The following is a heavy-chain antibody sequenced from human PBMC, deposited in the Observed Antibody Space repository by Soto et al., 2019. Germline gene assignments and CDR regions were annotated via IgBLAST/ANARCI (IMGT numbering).Heavy chain of an antibody. D-gene: IGHD4-17*01. CDR1: VGTVSSYA. J-gene: IGHJ6*02. CDR3: ARDRPYGDYGMDV. V-gene: IGHV1-69*12. CDR2: IIPIFGTA. Sequence: QVQLVQSGAEVKKPGSSVKVSCKASVGTVSSYAIRWVRQAPGQGLEWMGGIIPIFGTANYAQKFQGRVTITADESTSTAYMELSSLRSEDTAVYYCARDRPYGDYGMDVWGQGTTVTVSS.